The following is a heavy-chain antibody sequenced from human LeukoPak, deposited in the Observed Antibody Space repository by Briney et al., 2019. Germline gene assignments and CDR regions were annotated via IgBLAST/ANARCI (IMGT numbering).Heavy chain of an antibody. V-gene: IGHV4-59*08. CDR2: IYYSGST. Sequence: SETLSLTCTVSGGSISSYYWSWIRQPPGKGLEWIGYIYYSGSTNYNPSLKSRVTISVDTSKNQFSLKLSSVTAADTAVYYCARRGFHWLSIDSWGDGNPVTASS. CDR3: ARRGFHWLSIDS. CDR1: GGSISSYY. D-gene: IGHD3-9*01. J-gene: IGHJ5*01.